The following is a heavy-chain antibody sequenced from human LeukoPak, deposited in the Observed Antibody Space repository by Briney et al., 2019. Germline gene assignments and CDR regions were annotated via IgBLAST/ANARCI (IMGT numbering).Heavy chain of an antibody. V-gene: IGHV3-11*01. CDR2: ISSSGSTI. D-gene: IGHD1-26*01. CDR1: EFTFGDYA. Sequence: PGGSLRLSCTASEFTFGDYAMNWVRQAPGKGLEWVSYISSSGSTIYYADSVKGRFTISRDNAKNSLYLQMNSLRAEDTAVYYCAKDYSGSYPNWFDPWGQGTLVTVSS. CDR3: AKDYSGSYPNWFDP. J-gene: IGHJ5*02.